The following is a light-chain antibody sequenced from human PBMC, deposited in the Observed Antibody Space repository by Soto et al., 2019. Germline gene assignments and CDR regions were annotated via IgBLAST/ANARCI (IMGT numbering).Light chain of an antibody. J-gene: IGKJ1*01. V-gene: IGKV1-39*01. CDR1: QSISSY. Sequence: DIHMTQSASSLSASVGYRFSITCRASQSISSYLNWYQQKPGKAPKVLIYAASSLQSGVPSRFSGSGSGTDFTLTISSLQPEDFATYYCQQSYSPSVTFGQGTKVDIK. CDR2: AAS. CDR3: QQSYSPSVT.